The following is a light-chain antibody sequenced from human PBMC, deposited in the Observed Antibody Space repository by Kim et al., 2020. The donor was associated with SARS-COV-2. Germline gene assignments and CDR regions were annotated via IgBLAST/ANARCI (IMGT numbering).Light chain of an antibody. Sequence: DIVMTQSPDSLAVSLGERATINCKSSQSVLYSPDNRNCLAWYQHKPGQPPKLLIYSASTRESGVPDRFTGSGSVTDFTLTISSLQAEDVAVYYCQQYLGSPPYTFGQGTKL. CDR3: QQYLGSPPYT. V-gene: IGKV4-1*01. CDR1: QSVLYSPDNRNC. J-gene: IGKJ2*01. CDR2: SAS.